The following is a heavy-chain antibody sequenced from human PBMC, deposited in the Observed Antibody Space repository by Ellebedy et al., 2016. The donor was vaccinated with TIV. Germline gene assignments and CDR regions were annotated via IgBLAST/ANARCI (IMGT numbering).Heavy chain of an antibody. V-gene: IGHV4-34*01. Sequence: SETLSLTXAVYGGSFSGYYWSWIRQPPGKGLEWIGEINHSGSTNYNPSLKSRVTISVDTSKNQFSLKLSSVTAADTAVYYCARGDYTVTTLVGYYYYYYMDVWGKGTTVTVSS. D-gene: IGHD4-11*01. CDR2: INHSGST. CDR1: GGSFSGYY. CDR3: ARGDYTVTTLVGYYYYYYMDV. J-gene: IGHJ6*03.